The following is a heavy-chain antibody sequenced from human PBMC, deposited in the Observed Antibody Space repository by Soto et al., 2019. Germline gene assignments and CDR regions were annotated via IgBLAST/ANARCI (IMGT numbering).Heavy chain of an antibody. Sequence: QVQLVQSGAEVRKPGASVKVSCKASGYTFTHFDINWVRQAPGHGLEWMGWMNPDSGKTAYAEKFRGRVTMNRNTSMSIAYMELTSLTSEDTAVYYCARAPDYGDFGRWLDPWGQGTQVIVSS. V-gene: IGHV1-8*01. CDR3: ARAPDYGDFGRWLDP. D-gene: IGHD4-17*01. CDR1: GYTFTHFD. J-gene: IGHJ5*02. CDR2: MNPDSGKT.